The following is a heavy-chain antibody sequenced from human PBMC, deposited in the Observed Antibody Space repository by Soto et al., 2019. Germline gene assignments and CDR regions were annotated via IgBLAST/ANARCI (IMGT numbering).Heavy chain of an antibody. J-gene: IGHJ6*04. V-gene: IGHV3-33*01. CDR2: IWYDGSNK. CDR3: ARDGDDFWMGDYDATNYYGMGV. D-gene: IGHD3-3*01. CDR1: GFTFSSYG. Sequence: QVQLVESGGGVVQPGRSLRLSCAASGFTFSSYGMHWVRQAPGKGLEWVAVIWYDGSNKYYADSVKGRFTISRDNSKITLYLQMLSVRAEDTAVYYCARDGDDFWMGDYDATNYYGMGVWGEGSTVSVST.